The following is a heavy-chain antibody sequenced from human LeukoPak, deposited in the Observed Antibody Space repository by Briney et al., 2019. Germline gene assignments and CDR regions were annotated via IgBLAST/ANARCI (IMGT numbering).Heavy chain of an antibody. CDR1: GFTFSSYS. D-gene: IGHD3-16*02. J-gene: IGHJ4*02. CDR2: ISSSSSTI. Sequence: PGGSLRLSCAASGFTFSSYSMNWVRQAPGKGLEWVSYISSSSSTIYYADSVEGRFTISRDNAKNSLYLQMNSLRAEDTAVYYCARESRDYVWGSYRHPRLDYWGQGTLVTVSS. V-gene: IGHV3-48*01. CDR3: ARESRDYVWGSYRHPRLDY.